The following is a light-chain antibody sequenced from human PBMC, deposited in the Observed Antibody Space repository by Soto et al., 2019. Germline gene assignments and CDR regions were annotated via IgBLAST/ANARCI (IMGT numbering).Light chain of an antibody. Sequence: EIVLTQSPGTLSVSPGESATLSCRTRQSISSTYLAWYQKKPGQPPRLLLYGAINRATGIPDRFSGSGSGTDFTLTISRLEPEDCAFYYCQQYGSSSFAFGPGTKVEI. CDR2: GAI. V-gene: IGKV3-20*01. J-gene: IGKJ3*01. CDR1: QSISSTY. CDR3: QQYGSSSFA.